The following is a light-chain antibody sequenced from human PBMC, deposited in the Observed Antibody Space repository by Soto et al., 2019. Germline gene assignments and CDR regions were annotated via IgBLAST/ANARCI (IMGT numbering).Light chain of an antibody. CDR3: QQYGSTPLT. CDR1: QSVTSSY. Sequence: EIVLTQSPGTLSLSPGERATLSCRASQSVTSSYLAWYQQKPGQAPRLLIYGAGSRATGIPDRFSGSGSGTDFILTIRRLEPEDSAVYYCQQYGSTPLTFGQGTKVEI. CDR2: GAG. V-gene: IGKV3-20*01. J-gene: IGKJ1*01.